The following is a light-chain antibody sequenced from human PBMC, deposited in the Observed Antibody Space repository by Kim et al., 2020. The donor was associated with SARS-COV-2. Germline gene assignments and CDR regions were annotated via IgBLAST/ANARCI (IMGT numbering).Light chain of an antibody. CDR1: RSVGRSY. CDR3: QQYGSSPLT. CDR2: GAS. J-gene: IGKJ3*01. V-gene: IGKV3-20*01. Sequence: SPGESATPSCGASRSVGRSYLAWDHQKPGQAPRLLIYGASSRATGIPDRFSGSGSGTDFTLTISRLEPEDFAVYYCQQYGSSPLTFGPGTKVDIK.